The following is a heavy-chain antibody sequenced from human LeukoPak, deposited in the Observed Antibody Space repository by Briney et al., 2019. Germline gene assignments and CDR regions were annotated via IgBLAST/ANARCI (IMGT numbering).Heavy chain of an antibody. CDR1: GGSFSGYY. J-gene: IGHJ4*02. CDR3: ARGMAEMATISSYFDY. CDR2: INHSGST. V-gene: IGHV4-34*01. Sequence: SETLCLTCAVYGGSFSGYYWSWIRQPPGKGLEWIGEINHSGSTNYNPSLKSRVTISVDTSKNQFSLKLSSVIAADTAVYYCARGMAEMATISSYFDYWGQGTLVTVSS. D-gene: IGHD5-24*01.